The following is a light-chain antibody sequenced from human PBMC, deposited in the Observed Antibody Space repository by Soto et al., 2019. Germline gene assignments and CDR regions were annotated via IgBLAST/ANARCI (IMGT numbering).Light chain of an antibody. CDR2: DAS. Sequence: DIQMTQSPSSLSASVGDRVTITCQASQDIKNYLNWYQQKSGKAPKLLIYDASDLETGVPSRFSGSGSGTELALRISNLQPDECATYSCQQYEDYWAFGRATKVDI. CDR3: QQYEDYWA. J-gene: IGKJ1*01. CDR1: QDIKNY. V-gene: IGKV1-33*01.